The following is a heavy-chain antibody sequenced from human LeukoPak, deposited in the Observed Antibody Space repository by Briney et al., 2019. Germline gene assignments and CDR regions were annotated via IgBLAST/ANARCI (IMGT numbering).Heavy chain of an antibody. CDR2: LYSDGDT. V-gene: IGHV3-53*01. CDR3: ARGVEPLAANTLAY. D-gene: IGHD1-14*01. CDR1: GFTVITND. Sequence: GGSLRLSCAASGFTVITNDMTSVRQAPGKGLEWVSVLYSDGDTKYADSVQGRFTISRDNSKNTLYLEMNSLSPDDTAVYYCARGVEPLAANTLAYWGQGTLVTVSS. J-gene: IGHJ4*02.